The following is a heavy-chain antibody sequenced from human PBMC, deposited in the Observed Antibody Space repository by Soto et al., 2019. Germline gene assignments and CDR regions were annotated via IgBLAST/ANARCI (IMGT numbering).Heavy chain of an antibody. Sequence: SETLSLTCNVSGGSISNYYWNWIRRHPGKGLEWIGYIYYRGSTKYNPSLKSRGTISADKSRNQFSLKLTSVTAADTAVYYCAREVASPGAWYFDLWGRGTLVTVSS. J-gene: IGHJ2*01. CDR1: GGSISNYY. V-gene: IGHV4-59*01. CDR3: AREVASPGAWYFDL. D-gene: IGHD5-12*01. CDR2: IYYRGST.